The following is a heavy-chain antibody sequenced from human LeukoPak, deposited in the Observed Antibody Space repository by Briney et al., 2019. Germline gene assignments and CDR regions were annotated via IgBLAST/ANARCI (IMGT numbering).Heavy chain of an antibody. CDR2: IYYTGST. D-gene: IGHD1-1*01. J-gene: IGHJ5*02. CDR3: ARRGTGTPFDP. V-gene: IGHV4-39*01. CDR1: GGSISSSSYY. Sequence: PSETLSLTCTVSGGSISSSSYYWGWIRQPPGKGLEWIGSIYYTGSTFYNPSLKSRVTISVDTSKNQFSLKLNSVTAADTAVYYCARRGTGTPFDPWGLGTLVTVSS.